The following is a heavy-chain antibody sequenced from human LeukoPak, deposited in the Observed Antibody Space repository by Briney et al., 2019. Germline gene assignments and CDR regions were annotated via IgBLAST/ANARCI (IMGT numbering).Heavy chain of an antibody. CDR1: GGTFGSYV. D-gene: IGHD4-23*01. J-gene: IGHJ5*02. Sequence: SVKVSCKTSGGTFGSYVISWVRQAPGQGLDWMGGILPIFGTADYAQKFLGRVTITADESTNTAYMELKSLTSEDTAVYYCARDRGGLDPWGQGTLVTVSS. V-gene: IGHV1-69*13. CDR3: ARDRGGLDP. CDR2: ILPIFGTA.